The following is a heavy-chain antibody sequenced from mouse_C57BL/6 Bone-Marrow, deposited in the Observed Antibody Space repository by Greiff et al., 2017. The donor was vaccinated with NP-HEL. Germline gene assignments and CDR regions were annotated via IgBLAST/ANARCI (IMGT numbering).Heavy chain of an antibody. J-gene: IGHJ2*01. CDR2: IDPETGGT. V-gene: IGHV1-15*01. Sequence: QVHVKQSGAELVRPGASVTLSCKASGYTFTDYEMHWVKQTPVHGLEWIGAIDPETGGTAYNQKFKGKAILTADKSSSTAYMELRSLTSEDSAVYYCTGGYDDFDYWGQGTTLTVSS. CDR1: GYTFTDYE. D-gene: IGHD2-2*01. CDR3: TGGYDDFDY.